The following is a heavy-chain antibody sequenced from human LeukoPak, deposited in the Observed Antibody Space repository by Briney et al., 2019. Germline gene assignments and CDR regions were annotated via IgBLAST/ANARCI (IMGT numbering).Heavy chain of an antibody. Sequence: PGGSLRLSCAASGFTFNYAWMNWVRQAPGKGLEWVGRIKSKTNGGTTDYAAPVKGRFTISRDDAKNTLYLQMNSLKTEDTAVYYCTTYPLRYCTTSTCWCYFDYWGQGALVTVSS. CDR3: TTYPLRYCTTSTCWCYFDY. J-gene: IGHJ4*02. D-gene: IGHD2-2*01. V-gene: IGHV3-15*01. CDR1: GFTFNYAW. CDR2: IKSKTNGGTT.